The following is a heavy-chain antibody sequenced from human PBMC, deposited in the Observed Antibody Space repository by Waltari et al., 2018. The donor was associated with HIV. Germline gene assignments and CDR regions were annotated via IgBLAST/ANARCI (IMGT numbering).Heavy chain of an antibody. CDR2: IIPIFGTA. V-gene: IGHV1-69*06. CDR1: GGTFSSYA. D-gene: IGHD6-6*01. Sequence: QVQLVQSGAEVKKPGSSVKVSCKASGGTFSSYAISWVRQAPGQGLEWMGGIIPIFGTANYAQKFQGRVTITADKSTSTAYMELSSLRSEDTAVYYCARGRSSSPYYYYYGMDVWGQGTTVTVSS. CDR3: ARGRSSSPYYYYYGMDV. J-gene: IGHJ6*02.